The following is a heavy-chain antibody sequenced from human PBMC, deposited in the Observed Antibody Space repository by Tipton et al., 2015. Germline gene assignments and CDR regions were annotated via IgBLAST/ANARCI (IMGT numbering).Heavy chain of an antibody. D-gene: IGHD2-2*03. CDR1: GGSITSTSSY. V-gene: IGHV4-39*02. CDR3: VRGGYCSTFNCFAGFDP. Sequence: TLSLTCTVSGGSITSTSSYWGWLRQPPGGGLEWIGSVYWGGRAYYNPSLESRVNMSADTSQNQISLNLGSVTAADTAVYYCVRGGYCSTFNCFAGFDPWGQGTLVTASS. J-gene: IGHJ5*02. CDR2: VYWGGRA.